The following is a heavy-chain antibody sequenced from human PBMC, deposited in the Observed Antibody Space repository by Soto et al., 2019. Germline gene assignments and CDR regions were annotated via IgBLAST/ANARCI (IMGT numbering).Heavy chain of an antibody. V-gene: IGHV3-23*01. Sequence: EVQVLESGGGLGQPGGSLRLSCAASGFTFNNYAMSWVRQAPGKGLEWVSGTSGSGGSTYYADSVKGRFTISRDNSKNTLYLQMNSLRAEDTAVYYCEKDHLTIVVVNIFDYWGQGTLVTVSS. CDR2: TSGSGGST. CDR3: EKDHLTIVVVNIFDY. D-gene: IGHD3-22*01. CDR1: GFTFNNYA. J-gene: IGHJ4*02.